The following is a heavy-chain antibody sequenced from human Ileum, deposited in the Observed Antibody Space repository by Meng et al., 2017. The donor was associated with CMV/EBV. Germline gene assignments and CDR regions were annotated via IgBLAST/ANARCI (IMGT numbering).Heavy chain of an antibody. CDR1: GFTFSSYA. CDR3: ARGGYCSSTSCQGLYYYYYGMDV. CDR2: ISYDGSNK. D-gene: IGHD2-2*01. J-gene: IGHJ6*02. Sequence: GGSLRLSCAASGFTFSSYAMHWVRQAPGKGLEWVAVISYDGSNKYYADSVKGRFTISRDNSKNTMYLQMNSLRAEDTAVYYCARGGYCSSTSCQGLYYYYYGMDVWGQGTMVTVSS. V-gene: IGHV3-30*04.